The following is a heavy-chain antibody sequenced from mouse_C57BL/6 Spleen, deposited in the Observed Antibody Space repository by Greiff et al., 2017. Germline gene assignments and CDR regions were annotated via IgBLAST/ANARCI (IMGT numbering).Heavy chain of an antibody. CDR2: ISDGGSYT. CDR1: GFTFSSYA. Sequence: EVQLQESGGGLVKPGGSLKLSCAASGFTFSSYAMSWVRQTPEKRLEWVATISDGGSYTYYPDNVKGRFTISRDNAKNNLYLQMSHLKSEDTAMYYCARLIYYGYDRYFDVWGTGTTVTVSS. J-gene: IGHJ1*03. CDR3: ARLIYYGYDRYFDV. D-gene: IGHD2-2*01. V-gene: IGHV5-4*01.